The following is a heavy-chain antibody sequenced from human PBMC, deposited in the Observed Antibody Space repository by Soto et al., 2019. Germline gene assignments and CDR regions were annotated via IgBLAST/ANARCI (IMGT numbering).Heavy chain of an antibody. CDR2: INPSGGST. CDR3: TRAFGGYSSVDY. V-gene: IGHV1-46*01. D-gene: IGHD5-18*01. CDR1: GYTFTSYY. Sequence: QVQLVQSGAEVKKPGASVKVSCKASGYTFTSYYMHWVRQAPGQGLEWMGIINPSGGSTSYAQKFQGRVNMTRDTSTSTVYMELSSLRSEDTAVYYCTRAFGGYSSVDYWGQGTLVTVSS. J-gene: IGHJ4*02.